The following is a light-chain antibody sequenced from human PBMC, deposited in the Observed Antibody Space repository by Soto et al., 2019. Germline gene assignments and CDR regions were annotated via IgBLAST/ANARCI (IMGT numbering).Light chain of an antibody. Sequence: IVMTQSPATRSLSPGDRATPSCTASRTVSSTLAWYQQKPGQAPRLIIYGASPWANGIPARFSGSGSGTEFTLTISRLQSEDLAVYYGHQYKEWPPSTVGQGTQVEIK. CDR2: GAS. J-gene: IGKJ1*01. CDR3: HQYKEWPPST. CDR1: RTVSST. V-gene: IGKV3-15*01.